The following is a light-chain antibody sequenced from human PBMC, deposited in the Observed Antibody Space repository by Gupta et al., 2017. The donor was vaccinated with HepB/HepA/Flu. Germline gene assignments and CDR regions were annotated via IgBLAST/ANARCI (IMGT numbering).Light chain of an antibody. J-gene: IGLJ1*01. V-gene: IGLV2-18*02. CDR1: SGDVGSYNR. CDR3: SSYTNSNTYV. CDR2: EVN. Sequence: QSVLTQPPSVSGSPGQSVTISCTGTSGDVGSYNRVSWYQQPPGTAPKLMIYEVNNRPSGVPDRFSGSKSGYTASLTISGLQADDEAEYYCSSYTNSNTYVFGTGTKVTVL.